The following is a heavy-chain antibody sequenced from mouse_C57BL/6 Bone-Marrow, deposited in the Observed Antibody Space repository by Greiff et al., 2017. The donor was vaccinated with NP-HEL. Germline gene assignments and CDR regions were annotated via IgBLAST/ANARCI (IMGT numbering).Heavy chain of an antibody. V-gene: IGHV1-26*01. CDR1: GYTFTDYY. CDR2: INPNNGGT. CDR3: ARATYYDYDCAMDY. Sequence: EVQLQQSGPELVKPGASVKISCKASGYTFTDYYVNWVKQSHGKSLEWIGDINPNNGGTRYTQKFKGKATLTVDKSSSTAYMELRSLTSEDSAVYYCARATYYDYDCAMDYWGQGTSVTVSA. D-gene: IGHD2-4*01. J-gene: IGHJ4*01.